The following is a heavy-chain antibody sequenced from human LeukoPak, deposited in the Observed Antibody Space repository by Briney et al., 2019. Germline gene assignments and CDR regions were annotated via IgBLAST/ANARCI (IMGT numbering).Heavy chain of an antibody. Sequence: GDSLRLSCAASGFTFSTSAMRWVRQAPGKGLEWVSGTLGSGGSTYYADSVKGRFTISRDNSKNTLYLQMNSLRAEDTAVYYCAKDVIYKVAYWGQGTLVTVSS. CDR2: TLGSGGST. J-gene: IGHJ4*02. V-gene: IGHV3-23*01. CDR3: AKDVIYKVAY. D-gene: IGHD1-14*01. CDR1: GFTFSTSA.